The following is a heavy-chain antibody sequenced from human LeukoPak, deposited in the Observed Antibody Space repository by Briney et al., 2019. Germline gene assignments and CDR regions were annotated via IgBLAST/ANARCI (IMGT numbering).Heavy chain of an antibody. D-gene: IGHD6-19*01. Sequence: PGGSLRLSCAASGFTFSSYAMSRVRQAPGKGLEWVSASSGSGGSTYYADSVKGRFTISRDNSKNTLYLQMNSLRAEDTAVYYCAKGLQWLVGIDAFDIWGQGTMVTVSS. CDR2: SSGSGGST. J-gene: IGHJ3*02. CDR3: AKGLQWLVGIDAFDI. CDR1: GFTFSSYA. V-gene: IGHV3-23*01.